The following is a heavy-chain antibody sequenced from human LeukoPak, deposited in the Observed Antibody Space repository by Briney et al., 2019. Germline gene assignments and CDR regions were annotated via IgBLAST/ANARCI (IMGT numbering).Heavy chain of an antibody. J-gene: IGHJ6*03. D-gene: IGHD3-22*01. CDR2: IIPIFGTA. V-gene: IGHV1-69*13. CDR1: GGTFSSYA. Sequence: ASVKVSCKASGGTFSSYAISWVRQAPGQGLEWMGGIIPIFGTANYAQKFQGRVTITADESTSTAYMELSSLRSEDTAVYYCARDPGGYYYDSSGSLPYYMDVWGKGTTVTVSS. CDR3: ARDPGGYYYDSSGSLPYYMDV.